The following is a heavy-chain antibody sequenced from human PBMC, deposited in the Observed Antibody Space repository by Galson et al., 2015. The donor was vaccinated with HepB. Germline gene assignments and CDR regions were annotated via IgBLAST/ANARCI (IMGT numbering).Heavy chain of an antibody. CDR1: GFTFSNSW. V-gene: IGHV3-7*03. Sequence: LRLSCAASGFTFSNSWMSWVRQAPGKGLEWVANIKEDGSETYYVDSVKGRFTISRDNTKNSLYLQMNSLRVEDTAVYYCTKEGGGYYADYWGQGTLVTVSS. J-gene: IGHJ4*02. D-gene: IGHD2-2*01. CDR2: IKEDGSET. CDR3: TKEGGGYYADY.